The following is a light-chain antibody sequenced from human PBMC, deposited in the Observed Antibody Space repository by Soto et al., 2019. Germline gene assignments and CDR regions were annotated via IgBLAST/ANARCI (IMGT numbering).Light chain of an antibody. CDR2: DAS. CDR1: QSISTY. J-gene: IGKJ5*01. Sequence: DIQMTQSPSSLSASVGDRVTITCRASQSISTYLNWYQKKPGKAPNLLIYDASRLQSGVPSRFSGSGGGTDFTLSISSVHLEDFATYFCQQCFIDPTTFGLGTRRGI. CDR3: QQCFIDPTT. V-gene: IGKV1-39*01.